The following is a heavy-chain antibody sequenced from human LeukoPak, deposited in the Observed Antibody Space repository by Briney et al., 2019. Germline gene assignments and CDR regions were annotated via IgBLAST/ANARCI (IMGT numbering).Heavy chain of an antibody. J-gene: IGHJ4*02. D-gene: IGHD5-18*01. CDR1: GFTVSRNY. V-gene: IGHV3-66*01. CDR2: IYSGGRT. Sequence: GGSLRLSCAASGFTVSRNYMSWVRQAPGKGLEWVSVIYSGGRTYYADSVKGRFTISRDNSKNTLYFQMNSLRAEDTAVYYCARDGYSPSGAFDYWGQGTLVTVSS. CDR3: ARDGYSPSGAFDY.